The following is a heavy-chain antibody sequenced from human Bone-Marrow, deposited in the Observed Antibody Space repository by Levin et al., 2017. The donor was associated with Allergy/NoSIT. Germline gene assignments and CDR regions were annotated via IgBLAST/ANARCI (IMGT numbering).Heavy chain of an antibody. CDR1: GGTFSSYA. CDR3: ARYTYYDFWSGYYTTVMDGMDV. J-gene: IGHJ6*02. V-gene: IGHV1-69*13. D-gene: IGHD3-3*01. CDR2: IIPIFGTA. Sequence: SVKVSCKASGGTFSSYAISWVRQAPGQGLEWMGGIIPIFGTANYAQKFQGRVTITADESTSTAYMELSSLRSEDTAVYYCARYTYYDFWSGYYTTVMDGMDVWGQGTTVTVSS.